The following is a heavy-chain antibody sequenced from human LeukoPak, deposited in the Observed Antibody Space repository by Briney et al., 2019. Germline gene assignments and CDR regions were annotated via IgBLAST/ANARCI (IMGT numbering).Heavy chain of an antibody. J-gene: IGHJ4*02. D-gene: IGHD6-13*01. V-gene: IGHV3-48*01. Sequence: GGSLRLSCAASGFTFSSYGMNWVRQAPGKGLEWVSYISSSSTIYYADSVKGRFTISRDNAKNSLYLQMNSLRAEDTAVYYCASSSSWGLFDYWGQGTLVTVSS. CDR1: GFTFSSYG. CDR3: ASSSSWGLFDY. CDR2: ISSSSTI.